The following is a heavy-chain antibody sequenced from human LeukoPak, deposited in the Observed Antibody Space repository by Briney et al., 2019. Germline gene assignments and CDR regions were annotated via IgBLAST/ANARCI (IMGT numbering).Heavy chain of an antibody. CDR3: ARVVRTYWYFDL. CDR2: IYDSGTT. CDR1: GGSISSGDYY. J-gene: IGHJ2*01. V-gene: IGHV4-30-4*01. D-gene: IGHD2-2*01. Sequence: SETLSLTCTVSGGSISSGDYYWSWIRQPPGKGLEWIGYIYDSGTTYYNPSLKCRVTISVDTSKNQFSLTLSSVTAADTAVYYCARVVRTYWYFDLWGRGTLVTISS.